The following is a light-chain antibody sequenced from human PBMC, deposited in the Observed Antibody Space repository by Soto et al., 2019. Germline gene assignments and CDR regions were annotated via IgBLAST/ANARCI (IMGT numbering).Light chain of an antibody. CDR2: DAS. V-gene: IGKV3-20*01. CDR1: ESVSRN. Sequence: EIVLTQSPGTLSLSPGERATLSCRASESVSRNLAWYQQKPGQAPRLLIYDASTRATGIPDRFSGSGSGTDFTLTISRLEPEDFAVYYCQQYGSSGTFGQGTKVDI. J-gene: IGKJ1*01. CDR3: QQYGSSGT.